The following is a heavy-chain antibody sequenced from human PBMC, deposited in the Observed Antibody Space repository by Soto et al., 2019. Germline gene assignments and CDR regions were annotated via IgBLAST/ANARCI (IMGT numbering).Heavy chain of an antibody. Sequence: PGGSLRLSCAASGFTFSSYAMSWVRQAPGKGLEWVSAISGSGGSTYYADSVKGRFTISRDNSKNTLYLQMNSLRAEDTAVYYCAKAGYGDYVLDSPRYFDLWGRGTLVTVSS. D-gene: IGHD4-17*01. CDR2: ISGSGGST. J-gene: IGHJ2*01. V-gene: IGHV3-23*01. CDR1: GFTFSSYA. CDR3: AKAGYGDYVLDSPRYFDL.